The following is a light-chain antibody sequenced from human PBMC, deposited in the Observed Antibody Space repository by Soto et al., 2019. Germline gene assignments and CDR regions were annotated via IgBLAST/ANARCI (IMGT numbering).Light chain of an antibody. CDR3: QQYGSSLTWT. Sequence: EIVLTQSPVTLSLSPGEIATLSCSASQIVRSSYLAWYQQKPGQAPRLLIYGASSRATGISARFSGSGSGTDFTLTISRLEPEDFAVYYCQQYGSSLTWTFGQGTKVDIK. V-gene: IGKV3-20*01. CDR1: QIVRSSY. CDR2: GAS. J-gene: IGKJ1*01.